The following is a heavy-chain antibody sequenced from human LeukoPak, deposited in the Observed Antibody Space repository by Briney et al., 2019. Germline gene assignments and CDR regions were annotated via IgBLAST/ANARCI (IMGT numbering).Heavy chain of an antibody. J-gene: IGHJ4*02. CDR3: ARAPVGYEYSSSSWGLFDY. Sequence: SQTLSLTCTVSGCSISSGGYYWSWIRQPPGKGLEWIGYIYHSGSTYYNPSLKSRVTISVDRSKNQFSLKLSSVTAADTAVYYCARAPVGYEYSSSSWGLFDYWGQGTLVTVSS. CDR2: IYHSGST. V-gene: IGHV4-30-2*01. CDR1: GCSISSGGYY. D-gene: IGHD6-6*01.